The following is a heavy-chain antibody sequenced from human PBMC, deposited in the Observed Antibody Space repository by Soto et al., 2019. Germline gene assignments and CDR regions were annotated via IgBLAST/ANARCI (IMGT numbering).Heavy chain of an antibody. CDR1: GFNFHTHT. J-gene: IGHJ4*02. Sequence: DVQLVESGGGLVKPGGSLRLSCAASGFNFHTHTMTWVRQAPGKGLEWVSYISGTSETIFYADSVKGRFTISRDNAKNSLYLQLNSLRDEETAVYYCATGYCRSDNCHFTHWGQGTLVTVSS. CDR2: ISGTSETI. D-gene: IGHD2-2*03. CDR3: ATGYCRSDNCHFTH. V-gene: IGHV3-48*02.